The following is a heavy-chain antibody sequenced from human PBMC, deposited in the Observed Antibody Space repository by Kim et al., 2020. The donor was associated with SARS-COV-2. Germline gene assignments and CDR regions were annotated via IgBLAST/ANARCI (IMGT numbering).Heavy chain of an antibody. CDR1: GYSISSGYY. CDR2: IYHSGST. Sequence: SETLSLTCTVSGYSISSGYYWGWIRQPPGKGLEWIGSIYHSGSTYYNPSLKSRVTISVDTSKNQFSLKLSSVTAADTAVYYCARDGGGNYYGSGSYYNLPFQHWGQGTLVTVSS. J-gene: IGHJ1*01. D-gene: IGHD3-10*01. CDR3: ARDGGGNYYGSGSYYNLPFQH. V-gene: IGHV4-38-2*02.